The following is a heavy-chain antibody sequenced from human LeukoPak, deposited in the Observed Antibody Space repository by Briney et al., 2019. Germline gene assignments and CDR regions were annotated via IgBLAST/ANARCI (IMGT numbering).Heavy chain of an antibody. CDR3: ARDISVAGSFLLFDY. D-gene: IGHD6-19*01. V-gene: IGHV4-4*07. CDR2: IYTSGSS. CDR1: GGSISSYY. J-gene: IGHJ4*02. Sequence: SETLSFTCTASGGSISSYYWSWIRQPAGKGLEWIGRIYTSGSSNSNPSLKSRVTMSADTSKNQFSLKLSSVTAADTAVYYCARDISVAGSFLLFDYWGQGTLVTVSS.